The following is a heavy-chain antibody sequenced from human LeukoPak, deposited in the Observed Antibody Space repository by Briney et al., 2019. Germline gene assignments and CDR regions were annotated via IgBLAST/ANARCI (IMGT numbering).Heavy chain of an antibody. V-gene: IGHV5-51*01. CDR1: GYSFTSYW. CDR3: ARQKVDIVATINWFDA. CDR2: IYPGDSDT. J-gene: IGHJ5*02. D-gene: IGHD5-12*01. Sequence: GESLKISCKGSGYSFTSYWIGWVRQMPGKGLEWMGIIYPGDSDTRYSPSFQGQVTISADKSISTANLQWSSLKASDTAMYYCARQKVDIVATINWFDAWGQGTLVTVSS.